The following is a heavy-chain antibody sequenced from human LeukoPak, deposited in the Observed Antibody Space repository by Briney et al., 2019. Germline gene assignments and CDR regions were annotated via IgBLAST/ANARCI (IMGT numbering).Heavy chain of an antibody. J-gene: IGHJ4*02. Sequence: PSETLSLTCAVYGGSFSGYYWGWIRQPPGQGLEWIGEINHSGSTNYNPSLKSRVTISVDTSKNQFSLKLSSVTATDTAVYYCARQIRTMVRGVVPKAHFDYWGQGTLVTVSS. V-gene: IGHV4-34*01. CDR3: ARQIRTMVRGVVPKAHFDY. CDR1: GGSFSGYY. CDR2: INHSGST. D-gene: IGHD3-10*01.